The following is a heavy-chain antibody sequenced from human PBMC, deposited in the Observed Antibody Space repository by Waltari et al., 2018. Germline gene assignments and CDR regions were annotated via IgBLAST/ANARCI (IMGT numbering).Heavy chain of an antibody. CDR3: VREVVPASTIVVNWFDP. Sequence: QVQLVQSGPELKKPGASVEVSCKASGYTFHKYAINWLRQAPGKGFELMGWITTNTGNPTYVQGFTGRFVFSLDTSVGTAYLQINSLKVEDTAVYYCVREVVPASTIVVNWFDPWGQGTLVTVSS. V-gene: IGHV7-4-1*02. D-gene: IGHD2-2*01. J-gene: IGHJ5*02. CDR1: GYTFHKYA. CDR2: ITTNTGNP.